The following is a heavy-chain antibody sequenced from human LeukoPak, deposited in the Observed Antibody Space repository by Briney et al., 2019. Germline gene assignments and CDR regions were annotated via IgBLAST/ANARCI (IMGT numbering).Heavy chain of an antibody. D-gene: IGHD3-9*01. CDR1: GFTFSSYG. Sequence: GGSLRLSCAASGFTFSSYGMHWVRQAPGKGLEWVAVIWYDGSNKYYADSVKGRFTISRDNSKNTLYLQMNSLRAEDTAVYYCARDKRFYDILTGYYPSYGMDVWGQGTTVTVSS. CDR3: ARDKRFYDILTGYYPSYGMDV. J-gene: IGHJ6*02. V-gene: IGHV3-33*01. CDR2: IWYDGSNK.